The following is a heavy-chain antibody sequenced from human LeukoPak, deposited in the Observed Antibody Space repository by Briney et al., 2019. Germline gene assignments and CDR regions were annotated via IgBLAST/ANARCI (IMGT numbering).Heavy chain of an antibody. D-gene: IGHD2-15*01. CDR2: ISGSGGST. J-gene: IGHJ3*02. Sequence: GGSLTLSCAASGFIFSSYALSWVSPAQGRGLEWVSAISGSGGSTYYADSVKGRFTISRDNSKNTLYLQMNSLRAEDTAVYYCAKVVAQTDAFDIWGQGTMVTVSS. CDR1: GFIFSSYA. CDR3: AKVVAQTDAFDI. V-gene: IGHV3-23*01.